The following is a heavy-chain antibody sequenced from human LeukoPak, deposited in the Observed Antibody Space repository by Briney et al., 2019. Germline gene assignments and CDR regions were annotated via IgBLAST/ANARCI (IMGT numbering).Heavy chain of an antibody. Sequence: ASVTVSFTVSGYSGIELDMHWVRQAPGKGLEWMGGFDREDGGTIYARKFQGRVTMTEDSSTDTAYMQLSSLTSEDTAVYYCATHTVSGVVTYAFQMWGRGTLVTVSS. D-gene: IGHD3-3*01. V-gene: IGHV1-24*01. J-gene: IGHJ3*02. CDR1: GYSGIELD. CDR3: ATHTVSGVVTYAFQM. CDR2: FDREDGGT.